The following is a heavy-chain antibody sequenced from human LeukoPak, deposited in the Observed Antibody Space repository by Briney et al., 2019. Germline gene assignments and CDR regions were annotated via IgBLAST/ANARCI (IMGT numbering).Heavy chain of an antibody. J-gene: IGHJ6*03. D-gene: IGHD6-6*01. Sequence: ASVKGSCKASGGTFSSYAISWVRQAPGQGLEWMGGIIPIFGTAKYTQKFQGRVTITADASTSTAYMELSSLRSEDTAVYYCARDRIAAEYYYYYYMDVWGKGTTVTVSS. CDR1: GGTFSSYA. V-gene: IGHV1-69*01. CDR3: ARDRIAAEYYYYYYMDV. CDR2: IIPIFGTA.